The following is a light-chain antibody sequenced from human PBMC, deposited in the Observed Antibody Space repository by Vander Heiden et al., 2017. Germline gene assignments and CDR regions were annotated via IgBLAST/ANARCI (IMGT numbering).Light chain of an antibody. J-gene: IGKJ1*01. V-gene: IGKV3-15*01. Sequence: EIVMTQSPATLSVSPGERATLSCRASQSVSSNLAWYQQKPGQAPRLLIYGAFTRATGSPAGFGGSGSGTEFTLTIGSLQSEDFAVYYCQHEKTFGQGTKVEIK. CDR1: QSVSSN. CDR3: QHEKT. CDR2: GAF.